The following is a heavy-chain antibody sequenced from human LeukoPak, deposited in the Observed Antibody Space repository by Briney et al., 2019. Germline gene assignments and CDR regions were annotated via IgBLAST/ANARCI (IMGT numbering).Heavy chain of an antibody. CDR3: ARRAGAYSHPYDH. D-gene: IGHD4/OR15-4a*01. Sequence: GGSLRLSCAASGFTFSSYWMHWVRQAPGKGLVWVSRINSDGSSTSYADSVKGRFTISRDNAKNTLYLQMNSLRAEDTAVYYCARRAGAYSHPYDHWGQGTLVTVSS. CDR2: INSDGSST. CDR1: GFTFSSYW. V-gene: IGHV3-74*01. J-gene: IGHJ4*02.